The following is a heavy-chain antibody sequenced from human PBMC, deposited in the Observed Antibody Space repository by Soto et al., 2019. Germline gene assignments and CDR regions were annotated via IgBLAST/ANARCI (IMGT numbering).Heavy chain of an antibody. CDR2: VYYRGRS. CDR1: GGSVTNSSYY. CDR3: VSQRTTVPTQAYFDY. D-gene: IGHD4-17*01. V-gene: IGHV4-39*01. J-gene: IGHJ4*02. Sequence: SEALSLTCTVSGGSVTNSSYYWGWIRHSPGKGLEWIGSVYYRGRSYSKSSVKSRVTISVDTSKNRFSLSLNSVTASDTAVYFCVSQRTTVPTQAYFDYWGPGALVTVSS.